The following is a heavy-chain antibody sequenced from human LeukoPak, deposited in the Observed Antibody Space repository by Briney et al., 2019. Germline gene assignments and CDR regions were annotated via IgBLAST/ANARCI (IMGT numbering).Heavy chain of an antibody. V-gene: IGHV4-30-4*01. D-gene: IGHD3-10*01. Sequence: PSETLSLTCTVSGGSISSGDYYWSWIRQPPGKGLEWIGYIYYSGSTYYNPSLKSRVTISVGTSKNQFSLKLSSVTAADTAVYYCARASELLWSGAFDIWGQGTMVTVSS. CDR1: GGSISSGDYY. CDR2: IYYSGST. CDR3: ARASELLWSGAFDI. J-gene: IGHJ3*02.